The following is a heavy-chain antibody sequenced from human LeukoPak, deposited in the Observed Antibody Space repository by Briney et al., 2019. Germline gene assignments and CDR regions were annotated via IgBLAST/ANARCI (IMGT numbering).Heavy chain of an antibody. J-gene: IGHJ4*02. CDR1: GFTFSDST. Sequence: GGSLKLSCAASGFTFSDSTIHWVRQASGKGLEWVGRIRSKANNYATAYAASVKGRFTISRDDSKNTAYLQMNSLKTEDTAVYYCAKDPKTVLYFDYWGQGTLVTVSS. V-gene: IGHV3-73*01. CDR3: AKDPKTVLYFDY. D-gene: IGHD1-14*01. CDR2: IRSKANNYAT.